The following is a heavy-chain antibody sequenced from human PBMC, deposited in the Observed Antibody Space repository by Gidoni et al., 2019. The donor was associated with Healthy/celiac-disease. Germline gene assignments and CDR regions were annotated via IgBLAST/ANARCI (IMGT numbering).Heavy chain of an antibody. V-gene: IGHV3-23*01. CDR3: VLHYDILTGYYKGPFDY. Sequence: EVQLLESGGGLVQPGGSLRLSCAASGFTFRSYAMSWGRQAPGKGLEWVSAISGSGGSTYYADSVKGRFTISRDNSKNTLYLQMNSLRAEDTAVYYCVLHYDILTGYYKGPFDYWGQGTLVTVSS. D-gene: IGHD3-9*01. CDR2: ISGSGGST. J-gene: IGHJ4*02. CDR1: GFTFRSYA.